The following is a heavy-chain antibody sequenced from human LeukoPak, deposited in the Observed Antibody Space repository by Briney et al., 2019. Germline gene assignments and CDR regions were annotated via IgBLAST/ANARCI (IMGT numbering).Heavy chain of an antibody. CDR2: INPNSGGT. D-gene: IGHD4-17*01. V-gene: IGHV1-2*02. J-gene: IGHJ4*02. CDR3: ARGASHDYGDFGFDY. CDR1: GYTFTGYY. Sequence: GSVKVSCMASGYTFTGYYMHWVRQAPGQGLEWMGWINPNSGGTNYAQKFQGRVTTTRDTSISTAYMELSRLRSDDTAVYYCARGASHDYGDFGFDYWGQGTLVTVSS.